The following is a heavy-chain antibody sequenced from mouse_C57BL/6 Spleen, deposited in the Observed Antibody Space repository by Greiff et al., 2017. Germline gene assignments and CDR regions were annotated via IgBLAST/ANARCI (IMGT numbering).Heavy chain of an antibody. J-gene: IGHJ4*01. Sequence: QVQLKESGAELVRPGASVKMSCKASGYTFTSYYMHWVKQTPRQGLDWIGAIDPGNGDTYYNQKFKGKATLTVDKSSSTAYMQLSSLTSEDSAVYCCARGGGSGAMDYWGQGTSVTVSS. CDR3: ARGGGSGAMDY. V-gene: IGHV1-12*01. CDR1: GYTFTSYY. D-gene: IGHD1-1*02. CDR2: IDPGNGDT.